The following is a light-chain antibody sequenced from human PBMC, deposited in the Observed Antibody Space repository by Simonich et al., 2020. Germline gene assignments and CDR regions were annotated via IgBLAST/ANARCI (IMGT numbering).Light chain of an antibody. J-gene: IGLJ2*01. CDR1: SGSIASNY. V-gene: IGLV6-57*03. CDR3: QSYDSSNVV. Sequence: NFMLTQPHSVSESPGKTVTISCTRVSGSIASNYVQGYQQRPGSAPTTVIYEDNQRPSGVPDRFSGSIDSSSNSAALTISGLKTEDEADYYCQSYDSSNVVFGGGTKLTVL. CDR2: EDN.